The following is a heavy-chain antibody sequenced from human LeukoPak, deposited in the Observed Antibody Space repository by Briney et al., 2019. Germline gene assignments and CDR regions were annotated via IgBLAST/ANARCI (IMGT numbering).Heavy chain of an antibody. CDR3: ARGGAFYDSSGYPN. J-gene: IGHJ4*02. V-gene: IGHV1-2*02. CDR2: INPNSGGT. D-gene: IGHD3-22*01. Sequence: GASVKVSCKASGHTFTGYYMHWVRQAPGQGLEWMGWINPNSGGTNYAQKFQGRVTMTRDTSISTAYMELSRLRSDDTAVYYCARGGAFYDSSGYPNWGQGTLVTVSS. CDR1: GHTFTGYY.